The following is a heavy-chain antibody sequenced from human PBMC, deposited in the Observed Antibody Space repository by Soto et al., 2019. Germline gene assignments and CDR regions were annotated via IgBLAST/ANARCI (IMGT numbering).Heavy chain of an antibody. CDR2: IYYSGST. Sequence: TLSLTCTVSGGSISSYYWSWIRQPPGKGLEWIGYIYYSGSTNYNPSLKSRVTISVDTSKNQFSLKLSSVTAADTAVYYCARATTYYDYVWGSYRYGNFDYWGQGTLVTVSS. V-gene: IGHV4-59*01. CDR3: ARATTYYDYVWGSYRYGNFDY. J-gene: IGHJ4*02. CDR1: GGSISSYY. D-gene: IGHD3-16*02.